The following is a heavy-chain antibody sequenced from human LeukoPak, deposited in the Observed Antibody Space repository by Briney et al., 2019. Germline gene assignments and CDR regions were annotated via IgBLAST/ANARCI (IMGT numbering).Heavy chain of an antibody. D-gene: IGHD2-15*01. Sequence: GGSLRLSCAASGFTFSSYSMNWVRQAPGKGLEWVSSISSSSSYIYYADSVKGRFTISRDNAKNSLYLQMNSLRAEDTAVYSCARAGYCSGGSCYSEGSYYYYYYGMDVWGQGTTVTVSS. CDR3: ARAGYCSGGSCYSEGSYYYYYYGMDV. CDR1: GFTFSSYS. J-gene: IGHJ6*02. V-gene: IGHV3-21*01. CDR2: ISSSSSYI.